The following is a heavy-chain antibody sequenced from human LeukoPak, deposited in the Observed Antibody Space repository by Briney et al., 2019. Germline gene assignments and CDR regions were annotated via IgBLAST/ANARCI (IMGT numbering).Heavy chain of an antibody. CDR3: ARGRSGYGDYRLPQSYYYYYMDV. V-gene: IGHV1-46*01. CDR2: INPSGGST. J-gene: IGHJ6*03. CDR1: GYTFTSYY. D-gene: IGHD4-17*01. Sequence: ASVKVSCKASGYTFTSYYMHWVRQAPGQGLEWMGIINPSGGSTSYAQKFQGRVTMTRDMSTSTVYMELSSLRSEDTAVYYCARGRSGYGDYRLPQSYYYYYMDVWGKGTTVTISS.